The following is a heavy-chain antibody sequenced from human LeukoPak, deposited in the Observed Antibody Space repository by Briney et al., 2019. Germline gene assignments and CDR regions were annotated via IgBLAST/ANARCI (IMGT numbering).Heavy chain of an antibody. Sequence: ASVKVSRKASGYTFTSYGISWVRQAPGQGLEWMGWISAYNGNTNYAQKLQGRVTMTTDTSTSTAYMELRSLRSDDTAVYYCARDGDIVVVPAANNYYGMDVWGQGTTVTVSS. V-gene: IGHV1-18*01. CDR1: GYTFTSYG. CDR2: ISAYNGNT. J-gene: IGHJ6*02. CDR3: ARDGDIVVVPAANNYYGMDV. D-gene: IGHD2-2*01.